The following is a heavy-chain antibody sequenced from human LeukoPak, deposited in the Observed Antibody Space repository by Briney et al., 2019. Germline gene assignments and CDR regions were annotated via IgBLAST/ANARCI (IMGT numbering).Heavy chain of an antibody. CDR1: GFIFSSYW. J-gene: IGHJ3*02. Sequence: GGSLRLSCVASGFIFSSYWMSWVRQTPGKGLEWVANIKEDGSEKYYVDSVKGRFTISRDNAKNSLYLQMNSLRVEDTAIYYCGSNLASSFHIWGQGKMVIVSS. CDR3: GSNLASSFHI. CDR2: IKEDGSEK. V-gene: IGHV3-7*01. D-gene: IGHD3-10*01.